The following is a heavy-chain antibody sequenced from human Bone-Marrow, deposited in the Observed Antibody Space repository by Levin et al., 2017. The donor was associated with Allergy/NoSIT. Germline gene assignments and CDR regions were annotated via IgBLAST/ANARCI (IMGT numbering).Heavy chain of an antibody. CDR3: ARVWSRLYYSGVDV. J-gene: IGHJ6*02. D-gene: IGHD3-3*01. CDR1: GGSISSFY. Sequence: GSLRLSCTVSGGSISSFYWSWIRQPAGKGLEWVGHIFSSGSTYYNPSLHSRVTMSVDTSKNQFTLKLSSVTAADTAVYYCARVWSRLYYSGVDVWGQGTTVTVSS. V-gene: IGHV4-4*07. CDR2: IFSSGST.